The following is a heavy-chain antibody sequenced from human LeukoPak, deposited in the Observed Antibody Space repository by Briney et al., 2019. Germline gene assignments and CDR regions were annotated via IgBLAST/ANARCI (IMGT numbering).Heavy chain of an antibody. D-gene: IGHD3-22*01. Sequence: WGSLRLSCAASGFTFSSYWMSWVRQAPGKGLEWVSGISGSGGSTYYADSVKGRFTISRDNSKNTLYLQMNSLRAEDTAVYYCAKGDSTGYYFHYGYYFDYWGQGTLVTVSS. CDR2: ISGSGGST. J-gene: IGHJ4*02. CDR1: GFTFSSYW. CDR3: AKGDSTGYYFHYGYYFDY. V-gene: IGHV3-23*01.